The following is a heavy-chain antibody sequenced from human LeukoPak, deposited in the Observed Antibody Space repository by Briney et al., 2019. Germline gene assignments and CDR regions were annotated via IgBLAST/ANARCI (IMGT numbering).Heavy chain of an antibody. V-gene: IGHV3-21*01. CDR3: ASRIQLWLDAFDI. D-gene: IGHD5-18*01. J-gene: IGHJ3*02. CDR1: GFTFRSYS. Sequence: GGSLRLSCAASGFTFRSYSMNWVRQAPGKGLEWVSSISSSSSYIYYADSVKGRFTISRDNAKNSLYLQMNSLRAEDTAVYYCASRIQLWLDAFDIWGQGTMVTVSS. CDR2: ISSSSSYI.